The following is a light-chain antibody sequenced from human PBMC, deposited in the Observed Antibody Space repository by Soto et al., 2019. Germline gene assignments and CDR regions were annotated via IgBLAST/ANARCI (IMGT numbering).Light chain of an antibody. CDR2: GAS. CDR3: QQFGSSPYT. CDR1: QSISSSY. Sequence: EIVLTQSPGTLSLSPGERATLSCRASQSISSSYLAWYQQQPGQAPRLLIFGASSRGPGIPDRFSGSGSGTDFTLTISRLEPEDFAVFYCQQFGSSPYTFGQGTKVDIK. J-gene: IGKJ2*01. V-gene: IGKV3-20*01.